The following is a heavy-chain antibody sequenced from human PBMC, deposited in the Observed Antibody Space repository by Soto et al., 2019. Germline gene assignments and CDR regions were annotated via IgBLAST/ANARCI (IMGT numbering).Heavy chain of an antibody. J-gene: IGHJ4*02. CDR2: IDPSDSYT. D-gene: IGHD6-6*01. CDR1: GYSFTSYW. V-gene: IGHV5-10-1*01. Sequence: PGESLKISCKGSGYSFTSYWISWVRQMPGKGLEWMGRIDPSDSYTNYSPSFQGHVTISADKSISTAYLQWSSLKASDTAMYYWARLKFPIEYSSSSLDYWGQGTLVTSPQ. CDR3: ARLKFPIEYSSSSLDY.